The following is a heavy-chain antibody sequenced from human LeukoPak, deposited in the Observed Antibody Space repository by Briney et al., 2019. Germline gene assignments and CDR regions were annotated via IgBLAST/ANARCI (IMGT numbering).Heavy chain of an antibody. CDR2: ITSSGNTT. CDR3: AREIQLAIDY. J-gene: IGHJ4*02. CDR1: GFTFSFYA. D-gene: IGHD5-18*01. V-gene: IGHV3-23*01. Sequence: GGSLRLSCAASGFTFSFYAMIWVRQDPGKGREWVAGITSSGNTTYYADPVKGRFTISRDNSRNILYLQINSLRAEDTAVYYCAREIQLAIDYWGQGTLVTVSS.